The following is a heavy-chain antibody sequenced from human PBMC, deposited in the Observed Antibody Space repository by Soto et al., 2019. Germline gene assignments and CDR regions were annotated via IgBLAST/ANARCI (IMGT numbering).Heavy chain of an antibody. CDR3: ARDKRYSSSWVDAFDI. CDR1: RVTFRSYG. J-gene: IGHJ3*02. V-gene: IGHV3-33*01. D-gene: IGHD6-13*01. Sequence: GGSLRLSGSAFRVTFRSYGVHLDRKAPGKRMEWVAVNWYDGSKKYFADSVKGRFTISRDNSKNTLYLQMNSLRAEDTAVYYCARDKRYSSSWVDAFDIWGQGTMVAV. CDR2: NWYDGSKK.